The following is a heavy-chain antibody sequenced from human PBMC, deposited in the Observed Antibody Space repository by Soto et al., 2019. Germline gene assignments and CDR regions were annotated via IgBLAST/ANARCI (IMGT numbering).Heavy chain of an antibody. J-gene: IGHJ6*02. CDR3: AGYSPNLNYYYYGMDV. D-gene: IGHD2-21*01. CDR1: GFTFSSYE. Sequence: PVGSLRLSCAASGFTFSSYEMNWVRQAPGKGLEWVSYISSSGSTIYYADSVKGRFTISRDNAKNSLYLQMNCLRAEDTAVYYCAGYSPNLNYYYYGMDVWGQGTTVTVSS. V-gene: IGHV3-48*03. CDR2: ISSSGSTI.